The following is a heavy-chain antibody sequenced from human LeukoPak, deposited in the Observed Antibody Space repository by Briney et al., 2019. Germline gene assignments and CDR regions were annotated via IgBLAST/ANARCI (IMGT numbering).Heavy chain of an antibody. CDR1: GGSISSGSYY. V-gene: IGHV4-61*02. CDR2: IYTSGST. CDR3: AREKPAIFGVAHAGWYFDL. Sequence: SQTLSLTCTVSGGSISSGSYYWSWIRQPAGKGLEWIGRIYTSGSTNYNPSLKSRVTISVDTSKDQFSLKLSSVTAADTAVYYCAREKPAIFGVAHAGWYFDLWGRGTLVTVSS. J-gene: IGHJ2*01. D-gene: IGHD3-3*01.